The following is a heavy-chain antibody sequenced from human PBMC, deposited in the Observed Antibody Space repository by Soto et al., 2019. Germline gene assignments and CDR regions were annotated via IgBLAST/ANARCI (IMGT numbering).Heavy chain of an antibody. CDR2: VYDSGST. Sequence: SETLSLTCTVSGGTMSSYYWSWIRQAPGKGLEWIGYVYDSGSTDYNPSLKSRLTISLDTSKNLFSLKLSFVTAADTAVYYCARGIEGWYQGRYYYGMDVWGQGTTVTVSS. V-gene: IGHV4-59*01. J-gene: IGHJ6*02. D-gene: IGHD6-19*01. CDR1: GGTMSSYY. CDR3: ARGIEGWYQGRYYYGMDV.